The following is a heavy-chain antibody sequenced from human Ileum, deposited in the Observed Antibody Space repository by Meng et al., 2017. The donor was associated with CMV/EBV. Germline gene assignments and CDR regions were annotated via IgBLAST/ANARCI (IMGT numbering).Heavy chain of an antibody. CDR2: INEDGSER. CDR1: GFTFSRYW. Sequence: GESLKISCAASGFTFSRYWMVWVRQAPGKGLEWVATINEDGSERQYVDSVKGRFTISGDNAKNSLYLQMNSLRAEDTAVYYCARVGVWYGMDVWGQGTTVTVSS. CDR3: ARVGVWYGMDV. J-gene: IGHJ6*02. V-gene: IGHV3-7*01. D-gene: IGHD3-16*01.